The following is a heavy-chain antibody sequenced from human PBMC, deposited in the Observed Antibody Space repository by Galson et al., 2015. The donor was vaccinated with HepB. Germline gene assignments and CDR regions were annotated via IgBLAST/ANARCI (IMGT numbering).Heavy chain of an antibody. CDR3: ARGGEYCGGDCQHRAFDI. CDR2: INAGNGNT. J-gene: IGHJ3*02. V-gene: IGHV1-3*01. Sequence: SVKVSCKASGYTFTNYAVHWVRQAPGQSLECMGWINAGNGNTKYSQKIQGRVTITRATSASTAYMELSSLRSEDTAVYYCARGGEYCGGDCQHRAFDIWGQGTMVTVSS. D-gene: IGHD2-21*02. CDR1: GYTFTNYA.